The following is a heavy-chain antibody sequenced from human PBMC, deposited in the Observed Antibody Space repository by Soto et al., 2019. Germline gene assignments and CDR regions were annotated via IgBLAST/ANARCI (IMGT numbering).Heavy chain of an antibody. Sequence: EASVKVSCKASGGTFSSYAISWVRQAPGQGLEWMGGIIPIFGTANYAQKFQGRVTITADESTSTAYMELSSLRSEDTAVYYCARGGITMVRGTADNYYYYYGMDVWGQGTTVTVSS. V-gene: IGHV1-69*13. CDR2: IIPIFGTA. CDR3: ARGGITMVRGTADNYYYYYGMDV. CDR1: GGTFSSYA. D-gene: IGHD3-10*01. J-gene: IGHJ6*02.